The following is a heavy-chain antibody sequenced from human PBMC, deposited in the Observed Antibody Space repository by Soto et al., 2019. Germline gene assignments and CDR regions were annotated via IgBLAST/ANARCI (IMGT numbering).Heavy chain of an antibody. D-gene: IGHD2-2*02. J-gene: IGHJ5*02. CDR2: ISGDGRST. Sequence: GGSLRLSCGSSGFTFGNYWMHWVRQTPGKGLVWVARISGDGRSTYYADSVKGRFTISRDNANSTLYLQMSSLRVEDTAVYFCARDQPIPFAPWGQGTQVTVSS. CDR1: GFTFGNYW. V-gene: IGHV3-74*01. CDR3: ARDQPIPFAP.